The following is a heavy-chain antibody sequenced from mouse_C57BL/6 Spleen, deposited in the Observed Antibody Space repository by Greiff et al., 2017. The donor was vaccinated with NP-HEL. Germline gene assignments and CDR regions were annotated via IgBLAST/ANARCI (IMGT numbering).Heavy chain of an antibody. CDR3: TREGYTAHGAY. CDR2: ISSGGDYI. V-gene: IGHV5-9-1*02. Sequence: EVQLVESGEGLVKPGGSLKLSCAASGFTFSSYAMSWVRQTPEQRLEWVAYISSGGDYIYYADTVKGRFTISRDNARNTLYLQMSSLKSEDTAMYYCTREGYTAHGAYWGQGTLVTVSA. CDR1: GFTFSSYA. J-gene: IGHJ3*01. D-gene: IGHD2-2*01.